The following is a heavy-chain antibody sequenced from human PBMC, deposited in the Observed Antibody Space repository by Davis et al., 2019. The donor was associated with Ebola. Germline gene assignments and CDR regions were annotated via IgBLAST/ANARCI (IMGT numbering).Heavy chain of an antibody. Sequence: GESLKISCKGSGYSFTSYWIGWVRQMPGKGLEWMGLIYPGDSDTRYSPSFQGQVTISADKSISAAYLQWSSLKASDTAMYYCARTLAAAGTVGSYYYYYGMDVWGQGTTVTVSS. D-gene: IGHD6-13*01. CDR3: ARTLAAAGTVGSYYYYYGMDV. CDR1: GYSFTSYW. CDR2: IYPGDSDT. V-gene: IGHV5-51*01. J-gene: IGHJ6*02.